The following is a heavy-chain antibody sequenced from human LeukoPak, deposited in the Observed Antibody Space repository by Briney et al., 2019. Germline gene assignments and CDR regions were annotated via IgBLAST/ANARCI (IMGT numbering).Heavy chain of an antibody. V-gene: IGHV4-39*01. J-gene: IGHJ5*02. CDR3: ARYGSGSYSNWFDP. D-gene: IGHD3-10*01. CDR1: GGSISSSSYY. CDR2: IYYSGST. Sequence: NPSETLSLTCTVSGGSISSSSYYWGWIRQPPGKGLEWIGSIYYSGSTYYNPSLKSRVTISVDTSKNQFSLKLSSVTAADTAVYYCARYGSGSYSNWFDPWGQGTLVTVSS.